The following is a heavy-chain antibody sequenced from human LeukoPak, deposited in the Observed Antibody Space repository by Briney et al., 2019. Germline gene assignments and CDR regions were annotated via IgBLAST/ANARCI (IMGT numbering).Heavy chain of an antibody. J-gene: IGHJ6*03. D-gene: IGHD6-6*01. V-gene: IGHV3-11*04. CDR2: ISNSGRTI. CDR3: ARVIATRPHYYYYMDV. Sequence: GGSLRLSCAASGFTFSDHYMSWIRQAPGKGLEWVSYISNSGRTICYADSVKGRFIISRDNAKNSLYLQTNSLRDEDTAVYYCARVIATRPHYYYYMDVWGKGTTVTVSS. CDR1: GFTFSDHY.